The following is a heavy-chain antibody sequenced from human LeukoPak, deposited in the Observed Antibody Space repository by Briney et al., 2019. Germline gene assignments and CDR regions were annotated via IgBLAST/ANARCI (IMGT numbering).Heavy chain of an antibody. D-gene: IGHD5-24*01. Sequence: GGSLRLSCAASGFTFTNYAMSWVRQAPGKGLEWVSAISDRGDRQYYADSVKGRFTISRDNSMNTLRLQMNSLSVEDTAVYFCVVYTGGYRSQFWGQGTLVTVSS. CDR2: ISDRGDRQ. V-gene: IGHV3-23*01. CDR1: GFTFTNYA. CDR3: VVYTGGYRSQF. J-gene: IGHJ4*02.